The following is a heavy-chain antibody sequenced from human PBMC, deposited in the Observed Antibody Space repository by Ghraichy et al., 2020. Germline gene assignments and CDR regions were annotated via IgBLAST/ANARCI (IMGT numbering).Heavy chain of an antibody. CDR1: GFTFRSYW. D-gene: IGHD6-13*01. V-gene: IGHV3-74*01. CDR3: ARGYTGFDY. Sequence: GGSLRLSCAASGFTFRSYWMHWVRQAPGKGLVWVSRINLEGSSTSYADSVKGRFTISRDNAKNTLYLQMNSLRAEDTAVYYCARGYTGFDYWGQVTLVTDSS. CDR2: INLEGSST. J-gene: IGHJ4*02.